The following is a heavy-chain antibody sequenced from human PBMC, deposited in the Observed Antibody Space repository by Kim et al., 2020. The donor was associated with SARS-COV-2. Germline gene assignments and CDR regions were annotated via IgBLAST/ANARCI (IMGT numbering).Heavy chain of an antibody. J-gene: IGHJ3*01. Sequence: HSVKGRFTISNDTSKKSVSLQMNRLSADDTAVYYCARDQGDWVAVGEALETWGQGTMVTVSS. CDR3: ARDQGDWVAVGEALET. V-gene: IGHV3-21*01. D-gene: IGHD2-21*02.